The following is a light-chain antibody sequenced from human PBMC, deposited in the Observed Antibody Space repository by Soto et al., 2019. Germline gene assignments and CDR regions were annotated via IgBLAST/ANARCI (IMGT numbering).Light chain of an antibody. CDR1: RSDCGGSNC. CDR3: CSYAGTFYV. V-gene: IGLV2-11*01. Sequence: HCVLTQPRSVSVSPGQSVTISCTGTRSDCGGSNCVCWYQHHAGKAPQLGIDDISERPSGVPDRFSGSKSGNXASLTISGLQAEDEADYYCCSYAGTFYVFGTGTKAPS. CDR2: DIS. J-gene: IGLJ1*01.